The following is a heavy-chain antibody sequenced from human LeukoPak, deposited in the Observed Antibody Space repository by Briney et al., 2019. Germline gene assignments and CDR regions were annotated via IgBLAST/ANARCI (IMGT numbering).Heavy chain of an antibody. CDR2: INPNSGGT. CDR3: ARVDTAMPNRGYYFDY. Sequence: ASVTVSCKTSGYSFTDYYMHWVRQAPGQGLEWMGWINPNSGGTNYAQKFQGRVTMTRDTSISTAYMELSRLRSDDTAVYYCARVDTAMPNRGYYFDYWGQGTLVTVSS. CDR1: GYSFTDYY. V-gene: IGHV1-2*02. D-gene: IGHD5-18*01. J-gene: IGHJ4*02.